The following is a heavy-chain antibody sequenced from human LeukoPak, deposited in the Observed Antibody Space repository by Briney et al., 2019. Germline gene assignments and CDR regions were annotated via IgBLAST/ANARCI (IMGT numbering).Heavy chain of an antibody. CDR2: IYYSGST. J-gene: IGHJ5*02. CDR1: GGSISSYY. V-gene: IGHV4-59*12. Sequence: SETLSLTCTVSGGSISSYYWSWIRQPPGKGLEWIGYIYYSGSTNYNPSLKSRVTISVDTSKNQFSLKLSSVTAADTAVYYCARESMVRGVTNWFDPWGQGTLVTVSS. CDR3: ARESMVRGVTNWFDP. D-gene: IGHD3-10*01.